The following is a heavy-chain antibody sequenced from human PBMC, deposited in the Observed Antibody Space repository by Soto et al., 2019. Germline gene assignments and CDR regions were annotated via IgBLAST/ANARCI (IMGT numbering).Heavy chain of an antibody. V-gene: IGHV4-61*08. CDR1: GGSVSSGDFY. D-gene: IGHD5-18*01. CDR3: ARIPVDTAMIYWLDP. J-gene: IGHJ5*01. CDR2: IYYSGST. Sequence: SETLSLTCPVSGGSVSSGDFYWSWIRQPPGKGLEWIGNIYYSGSTNYNPYLKSRATISVDTSKNQFSLKVSSVTAADTAVYYCARIPVDTAMIYWLDPWGQGTLVTVSS.